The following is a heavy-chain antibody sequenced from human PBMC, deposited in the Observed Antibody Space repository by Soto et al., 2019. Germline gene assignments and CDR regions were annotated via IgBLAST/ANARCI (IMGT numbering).Heavy chain of an antibody. CDR1: GYTFTAYH. CDR2: INPNSGGA. D-gene: IGHD1-26*01. V-gene: IGHV1-2*02. CDR3: ARDYSGHGMDV. J-gene: IGHJ6*02. Sequence: ASVKVSCKTSGYTFTAYHIHWVRQAPGQGLEWMGWINPNSGGANYVQKFEGRVTMTRDTSISTVYMELSRLGSDDTALYYCARDYSGHGMDVWGQGTTVTVSS.